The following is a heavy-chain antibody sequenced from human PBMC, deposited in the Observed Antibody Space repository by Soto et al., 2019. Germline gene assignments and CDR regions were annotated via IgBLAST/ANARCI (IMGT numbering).Heavy chain of an antibody. D-gene: IGHD6-13*01. Sequence: SVKVSCKASGGTFSSYAISWVRQAPGQGLEWMGGIIPIFGTANYAQKFQGRVTITADESTSTAYMELSSLRSEDTAVYYCARDVRSSWLRPGYYYYGMDVWGQGTTVTVSS. CDR2: IIPIFGTA. V-gene: IGHV1-69*13. CDR1: GGTFSSYA. CDR3: ARDVRSSWLRPGYYYYGMDV. J-gene: IGHJ6*02.